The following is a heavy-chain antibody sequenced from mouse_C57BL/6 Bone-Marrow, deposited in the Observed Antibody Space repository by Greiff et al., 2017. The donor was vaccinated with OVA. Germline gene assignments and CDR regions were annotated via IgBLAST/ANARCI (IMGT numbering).Heavy chain of an antibody. D-gene: IGHD1-1*01. CDR2: IYPRSGNT. J-gene: IGHJ3*01. V-gene: IGHV1-81*01. Sequence: VQLQQSGAELARPGASVKLSCKASGYTFTSYGISWVKQRTGQGLEWIGEIYPRSGNTYYNEKFKGKATLTADKYSSTAYRELRSLTSEDSAVYFCARALLLLAWFAYWGQGTLVTVSA. CDR3: ARALLLLAWFAY. CDR1: GYTFTSYG.